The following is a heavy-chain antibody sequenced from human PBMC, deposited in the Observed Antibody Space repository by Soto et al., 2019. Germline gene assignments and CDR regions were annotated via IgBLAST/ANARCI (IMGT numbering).Heavy chain of an antibody. CDR3: VRPWGLLATNNYVMDT. V-gene: IGHV3-30-3*01. D-gene: IGHD3-16*01. Sequence: QVQLVEFGGGVVQPGRYLTLFCAASGFPFRNYAMNWVRQAPGKGLEWVATISYDGDNNYYTNSVKGPFTISRETSKNTLDLQMNRLRPEDTAVYYCVRPWGLLATNNYVMDTCGTGTTITLSS. CDR2: ISYDGDNN. CDR1: GFPFRNYA. J-gene: IGHJ6*01.